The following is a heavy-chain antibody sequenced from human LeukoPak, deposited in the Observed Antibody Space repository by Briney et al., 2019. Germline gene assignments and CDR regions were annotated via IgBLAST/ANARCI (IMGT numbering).Heavy chain of an antibody. J-gene: IGHJ4*02. CDR2: IYYSGST. CDR1: GGSISSGDYY. Sequence: SQTLSLTCTVSGGSISSGDYYWSWIRQPPGEGLEWIGYIYYSGSTYYNPSLKSRVTISVDTSKNQFSLKLSSVTAADTAVYYCARRQTTVTLSFDYWGQGTLVTVSS. V-gene: IGHV4-30-4*01. D-gene: IGHD4-17*01. CDR3: ARRQTTVTLSFDY.